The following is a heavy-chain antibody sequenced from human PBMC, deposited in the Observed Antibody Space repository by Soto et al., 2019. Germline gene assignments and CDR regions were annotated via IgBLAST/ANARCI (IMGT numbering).Heavy chain of an antibody. J-gene: IGHJ5*02. D-gene: IGHD4-17*01. CDR2: IYHSGST. CDR3: ARVWTTVTNWFDP. Sequence: SETLSLTCTVSGGSISSFWWSWVRQPPGKGLEWIGEIYHSGSTYYNPSLKSRVTISVDKSKNQFSLKLSSVTAADTAVYYCARVWTTVTNWFDPWGQGTLVTVSS. CDR1: GGSISSFW. V-gene: IGHV4-4*02.